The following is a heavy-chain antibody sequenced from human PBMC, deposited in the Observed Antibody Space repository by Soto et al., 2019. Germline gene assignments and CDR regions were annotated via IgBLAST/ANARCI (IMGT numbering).Heavy chain of an antibody. CDR1: GFTFSSYA. Sequence: GGSLRLSCAASGFTFSSYAMSWVRQAPGKGLEWVSAISGSGGSTYYADSVKGRFTISRDNSKNTLYLQMNSLRAEDTAVYYCAKDLWADYGDYAIDAFDIWGQGTMVTVSS. D-gene: IGHD4-17*01. CDR2: ISGSGGST. V-gene: IGHV3-23*01. CDR3: AKDLWADYGDYAIDAFDI. J-gene: IGHJ3*02.